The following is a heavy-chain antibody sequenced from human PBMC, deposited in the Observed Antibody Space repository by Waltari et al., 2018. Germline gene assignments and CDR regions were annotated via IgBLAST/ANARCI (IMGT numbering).Heavy chain of an antibody. Sequence: QVQLQESGPGLVKPSATLSLTCTVSGGSISSSYWSWIRQPPGKGLEWIGYIYYSGSTNYNPSLKSRVTISVDTSKNQFSLKLSSVTAADTVVYYCARVGVAYMKGGAFDIWGQGTMVTVSS. CDR2: IYYSGST. CDR3: ARVGVAYMKGGAFDI. CDR1: GGSISSSY. J-gene: IGHJ3*02. D-gene: IGHD3-16*01. V-gene: IGHV4-59*01.